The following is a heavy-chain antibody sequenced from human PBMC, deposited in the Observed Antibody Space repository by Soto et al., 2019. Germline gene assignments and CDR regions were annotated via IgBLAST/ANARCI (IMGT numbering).Heavy chain of an antibody. D-gene: IGHD4-4*01. CDR2: MNEDGSER. J-gene: IGHJ4*02. Sequence: EVQLVESGGGLVQPGGSLRLSCAVSGFSFSSAWMTWIRQAPGKGLERVAIMNEDGSERYYVDSVKGRFTISRDNANNALFLQMNSLRVEDTAVYFCARDRAYSRFDYWGQGSLVTVSS. V-gene: IGHV3-7*03. CDR3: ARDRAYSRFDY. CDR1: GFSFSSAW.